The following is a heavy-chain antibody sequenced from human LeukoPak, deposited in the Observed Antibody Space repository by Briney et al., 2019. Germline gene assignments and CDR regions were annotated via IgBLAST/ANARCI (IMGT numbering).Heavy chain of an antibody. Sequence: SETLSLTCTVSGGSISSSRYYWGWIRQPPGKGLEWIGSIYYSGSTYYNPSLKSRVTISVDTSKNQFSLKLSSVTAADTAVYYCARHEIVVVPAAIQGGYYFDYWGQGTLVTVSS. D-gene: IGHD2-2*02. CDR3: ARHEIVVVPAAIQGGYYFDY. J-gene: IGHJ4*02. CDR2: IYYSGST. CDR1: GGSISSSRYY. V-gene: IGHV4-39*01.